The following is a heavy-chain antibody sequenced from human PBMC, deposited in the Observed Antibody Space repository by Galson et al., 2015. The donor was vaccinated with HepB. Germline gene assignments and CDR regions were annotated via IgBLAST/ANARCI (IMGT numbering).Heavy chain of an antibody. CDR3: ARCPRYCSGGSCYPYY. D-gene: IGHD2-15*01. J-gene: IGHJ4*02. CDR2: IYYDGSKK. CDR1: GFTFSNYG. V-gene: IGHV3-33*08. Sequence: SLRLSCAASGFTFSNYGMHWVRQTPDEGLEWVATIYYDGSKKYYADSVKGRFTISRDNSKNTLYLEMNSLRAEDTAVYYCARCPRYCSGGSCYPYYWGQGTLVTVSS.